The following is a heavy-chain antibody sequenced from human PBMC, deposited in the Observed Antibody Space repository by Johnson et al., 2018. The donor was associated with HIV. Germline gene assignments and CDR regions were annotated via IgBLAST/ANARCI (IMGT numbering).Heavy chain of an antibody. CDR2: ISWNSGSI. CDR3: AKVGDSPDAFDI. D-gene: IGHD3-16*01. CDR1: GFTFSSYA. J-gene: IGHJ3*02. Sequence: EVQLVESGGGVVQPGRSLRLSCAASGFTFSSYAMHWVRQAPGKGLEWVSGISWNSGSIGYADSVKGRFTISRDNAKNSLYLQMNSLRVEDTAVYYCAKVGDSPDAFDIWGQGTMVTVSS. V-gene: IGHV3-9*01.